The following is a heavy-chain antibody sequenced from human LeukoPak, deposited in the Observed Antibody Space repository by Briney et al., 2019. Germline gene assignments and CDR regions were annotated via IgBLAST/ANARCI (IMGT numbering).Heavy chain of an antibody. CDR3: AELGITMIGGV. J-gene: IGHJ6*04. D-gene: IGHD3-10*02. CDR1: GFTFSSYA. Sequence: GGSLRLSCAASGFTFSSYAMSWVRQAPGKGLEWVSAINGSGGGTYYADSVKGRFTISRDNAKNSLYLQMNSLRAEDTAVYYCAELGITMIGGVWGKGTTVTISS. V-gene: IGHV3-23*01. CDR2: INGSGGGT.